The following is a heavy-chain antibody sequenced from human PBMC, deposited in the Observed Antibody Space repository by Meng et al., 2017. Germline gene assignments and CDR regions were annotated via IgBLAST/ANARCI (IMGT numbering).Heavy chain of an antibody. D-gene: IGHD3-10*01. V-gene: IGHV4-61*01. J-gene: IGHJ4*02. CDR1: GGSVSSGIYY. CDR3: ERAPGYYGSGAVDY. Sequence: QGSLEASGHGRVRLSETLSLTCTASGGSVSSGIYYWSWIRQPTAKGLKWIGYIYYSGSTNYNHSLKSLVTISVDTSKNQFSLKLSSVTAADTAVYYCERAPGYYGSGAVDYWGQGTLVTVSS. CDR2: IYYSGST.